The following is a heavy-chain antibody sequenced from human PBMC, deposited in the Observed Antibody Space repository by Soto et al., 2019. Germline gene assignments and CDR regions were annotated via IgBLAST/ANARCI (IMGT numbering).Heavy chain of an antibody. CDR2: IYYSGST. D-gene: IGHD1-26*01. J-gene: IGHJ6*02. CDR3: ARAAGATVYGMDV. Sequence: PSETLSLTCTVSGGSVISGSYYLSCIRQPPGKGLEWIGYIYYSGSTNYNPSLKSRVTISVDTSKNQFSLKLSSVTAADTAVYYCARAAGATVYGMDVWGQGTTVTVSS. V-gene: IGHV4-61*01. CDR1: GGSVISGSYY.